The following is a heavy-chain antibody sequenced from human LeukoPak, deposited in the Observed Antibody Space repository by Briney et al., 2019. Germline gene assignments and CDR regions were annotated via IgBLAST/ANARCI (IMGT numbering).Heavy chain of an antibody. CDR2: IKQDGSEK. CDR3: AAQLTVIYYYYGMDV. D-gene: IGHD4-17*01. V-gene: IGHV3-7*03. J-gene: IGHJ6*02. CDR1: GFTFSSYW. Sequence: PGGSLRLSCAASGFTFSSYWMSWVRQAPGKGLEWVANIKQDGSEKYYVDSVKGRFTISRDNAKNSLYLQMNSLRAEDTAVYYCAAQLTVIYYYYGMDVWGQGTTVTVSS.